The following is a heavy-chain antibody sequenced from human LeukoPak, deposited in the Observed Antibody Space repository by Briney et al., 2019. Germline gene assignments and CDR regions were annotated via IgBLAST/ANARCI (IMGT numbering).Heavy chain of an antibody. D-gene: IGHD3-22*01. V-gene: IGHV1-2*02. J-gene: IGHJ4*02. CDR3: ARGDSSPYYYFDY. Sequence: GASVKVSCKASGYTFTDYYVHWVRQAPGQGLEWMGWINPNSGDTNYAQKFQGRVTMTRDTSISTAYMELSRLRSDDTAVFYCARGDSSPYYYFDYWGQGTLVTVSS. CDR1: GYTFTDYY. CDR2: INPNSGDT.